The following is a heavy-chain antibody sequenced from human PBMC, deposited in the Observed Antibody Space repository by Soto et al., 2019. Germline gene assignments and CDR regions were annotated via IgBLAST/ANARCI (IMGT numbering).Heavy chain of an antibody. CDR2: FDPEHGEA. CDR1: GYTVNDLS. D-gene: IGHD1-26*01. J-gene: IGHJ6*02. CDR3: VKGGSRGRYYYYYGMDV. V-gene: IGHV1-24*01. Sequence: GASVKVSCQVLGYTVNDLSLHWLRHAPLKGLEWVGGFDPEHGEAVYAQKFQGRVTMTEETSTDTAYMELSNLRSEDTAVYYCVKGGSRGRYYYYYGMDVWGQGTTVTVSS.